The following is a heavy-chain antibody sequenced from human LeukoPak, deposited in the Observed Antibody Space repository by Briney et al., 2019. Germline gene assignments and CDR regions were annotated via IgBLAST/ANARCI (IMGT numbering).Heavy chain of an antibody. CDR2: ISSSASTI. D-gene: IGHD3-3*01. V-gene: IGHV3-11*01. Sequence: PGGSLRLSCAASGFTFSDYYMSWIGQAPGKRLEWVSYISSSASTISYADSVKGRFTIPRDNAKNSLYLQMNSLRPEDTAVYYCARARMGRFLGVYDFDYWGQGTLVTVSS. J-gene: IGHJ4*02. CDR3: ARARMGRFLGVYDFDY. CDR1: GFTFSDYY.